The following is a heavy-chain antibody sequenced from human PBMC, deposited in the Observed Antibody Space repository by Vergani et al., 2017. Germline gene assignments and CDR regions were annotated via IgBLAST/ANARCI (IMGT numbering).Heavy chain of an antibody. CDR1: GYSISSGYY. Sequence: QVQLQESGPGLVKPSETLSLTCAVSGYSISSGYYWGWIRQPPGKGLEWIGSIYHSGSTYYNPSLKSRVTISVDTSKNQFSLKLSSVTAADTAVYYCARDPGREQWLVRGGYWGQGTLVTVSS. V-gene: IGHV4-38-2*02. D-gene: IGHD6-19*01. J-gene: IGHJ4*02. CDR2: IYHSGST. CDR3: ARDPGREQWLVRGGY.